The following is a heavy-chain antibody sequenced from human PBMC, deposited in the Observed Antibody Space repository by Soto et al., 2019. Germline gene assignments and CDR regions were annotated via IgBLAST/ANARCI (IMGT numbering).Heavy chain of an antibody. Sequence: SETLSLTCTVSGGSISNYFWSWVRQRPGTGLEWIGSIYYSGSPYSNPSLTRRVPISVDTPKIPFSLKLSSVTAADTAVYYCACNSCQKGAWGHGTLVTVSS. D-gene: IGHD2-2*01. J-gene: IGHJ5*01. V-gene: IGHV4-59*04. CDR2: IYYSGSP. CDR3: ACNSCQKGA. CDR1: GGSISNYF.